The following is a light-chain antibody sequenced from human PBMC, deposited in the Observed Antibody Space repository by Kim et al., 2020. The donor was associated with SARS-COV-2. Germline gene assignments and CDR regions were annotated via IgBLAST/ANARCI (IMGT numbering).Light chain of an antibody. Sequence: QSVLTQPPSVSGAPGQRVNISCTGSRSNIGSYDVHWYQHLPGTAPKLLIYADFNRPSGVPDRFSGSKSGTSASLAITGLQGEDEADYYCQSYDSSLSDSWVFGGGTKSPS. V-gene: IGLV1-40*01. J-gene: IGLJ3*02. CDR3: QSYDSSLSDSWV. CDR1: RSNIGSYD. CDR2: ADF.